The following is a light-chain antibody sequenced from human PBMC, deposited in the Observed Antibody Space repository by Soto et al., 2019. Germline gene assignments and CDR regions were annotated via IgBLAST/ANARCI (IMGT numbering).Light chain of an antibody. Sequence: DIQITHSPSSLSASVGDRVTITCLASQSISSYLNWYQQKPGKAPKLLIYAASSLQSGVPSRFSGSGSGTDFTLTISSLQPEDFATYYCQQSYSTPRTFGQGNKVAIK. CDR1: QSISSY. CDR2: AAS. CDR3: QQSYSTPRT. J-gene: IGKJ2*01. V-gene: IGKV1-39*01.